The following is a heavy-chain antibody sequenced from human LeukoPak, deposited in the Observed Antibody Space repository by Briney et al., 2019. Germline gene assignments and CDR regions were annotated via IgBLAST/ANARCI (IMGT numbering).Heavy chain of an antibody. CDR2: ISSSSSYI. V-gene: IGHV3-21*01. D-gene: IGHD3-16*02. CDR3: ARGGVIVFDY. Sequence: GGSLRLSCAASGFTFSSYSMNWVRQAPGKGLEWVSSISSSSSYIYYVDSVKGRFTISRDNAKNSLYLQMNSLRAEDTAVYYCARGGVIVFDYWGQGTLVTVSS. CDR1: GFTFSSYS. J-gene: IGHJ4*02.